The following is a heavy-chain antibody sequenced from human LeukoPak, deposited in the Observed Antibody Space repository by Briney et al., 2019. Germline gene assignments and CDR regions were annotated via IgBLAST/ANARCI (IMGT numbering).Heavy chain of an antibody. D-gene: IGHD2-15*01. CDR1: GGSISSYY. V-gene: IGHV4-59*01. J-gene: IGHJ4*02. Sequence: PSETLSLTCTVSGGSISSYYWNWIRQPPGRGLEWIGNVYYSGSTSYNPSLKSRVTISLDTSKNQFSLKLRSVTAAGTAVYYCARGGSGAYDWNYWGQGTLVTVSS. CDR3: ARGGSGAYDWNY. CDR2: VYYSGST.